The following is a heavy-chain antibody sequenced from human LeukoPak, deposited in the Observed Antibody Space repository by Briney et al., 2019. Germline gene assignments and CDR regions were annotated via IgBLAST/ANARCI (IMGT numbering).Heavy chain of an antibody. V-gene: IGHV1-18*01. CDR2: ISAYNGNT. J-gene: IGHJ6*02. D-gene: IGHD6-6*01. CDR1: GYTFTSYG. CDR3: ARDRYSSSFWSLYYGMDA. Sequence: ASVKVSCKASGYTFTSYGISWVRQAPGQGLEWMGWISAYNGNTNYAQKLQGRVTMTTDTSTSTAYMELRSLRSDDTAVYYCARDRYSSSFWSLYYGMDAWGQGTTVTVSS.